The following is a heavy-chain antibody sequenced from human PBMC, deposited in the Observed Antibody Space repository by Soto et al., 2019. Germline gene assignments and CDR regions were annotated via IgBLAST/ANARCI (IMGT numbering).Heavy chain of an antibody. Sequence: SETLSLTCTVSGGSISSGDYYWSWIRQPPGKGLEWIGYIYYSGSTNYNPSLKSRVTISVDTSKNQFSLKLSSVTAADTAVYYCARGPGDGPAAIYVVEYWGQGTLVTVSS. CDR3: ARGPGDGPAAIYVVEY. CDR2: IYYSGST. V-gene: IGHV4-61*08. CDR1: GGSISSGDYY. J-gene: IGHJ4*02. D-gene: IGHD2-2*01.